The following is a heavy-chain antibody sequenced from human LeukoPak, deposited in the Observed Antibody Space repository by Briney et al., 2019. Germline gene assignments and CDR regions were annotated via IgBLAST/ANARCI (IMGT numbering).Heavy chain of an antibody. CDR1: GFTFSSYA. J-gene: IGHJ4*02. CDR3: ATRGVTATYYFDY. CDR2: ISGSGGST. Sequence: GGSLRLSCAASGFTFSSYAMSWVRQAPGKGLEWVSAISGSGGSTNYADSVKGRFTISRDNSKNTLYLQMNSLRAEDTAVYYCATRGVTATYYFDYWGQGTLVTVSS. D-gene: IGHD2-21*02. V-gene: IGHV3-23*01.